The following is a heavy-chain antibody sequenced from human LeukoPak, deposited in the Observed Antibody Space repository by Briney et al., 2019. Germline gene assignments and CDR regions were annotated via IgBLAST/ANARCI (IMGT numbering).Heavy chain of an antibody. Sequence: PSETLSLTCTVSGGSISSGGYYWSWIRQPPGKGLEWIGYINHSGSTNYNPSLKSRVTISVDTSKNQFSLKLSSVTAADTAVYYCARRVGYCSSTSCRDIWGQGTMVTVSS. D-gene: IGHD2-2*01. CDR3: ARRVGYCSSTSCRDI. V-gene: IGHV4-30-2*01. CDR1: GGSISSGGYY. CDR2: INHSGST. J-gene: IGHJ3*02.